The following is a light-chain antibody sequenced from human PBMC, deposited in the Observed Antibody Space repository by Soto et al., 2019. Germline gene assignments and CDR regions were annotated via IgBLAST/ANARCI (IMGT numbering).Light chain of an antibody. Sequence: QYVLTQPPSVSGAPGQRVTISCTGSSSNIGAGYDVHWYQQLPGTAPKLLIYGNSNRPSGVPDRFSGSKSGTSASLAITGLQAEDEADYYCPSYDSSLSGSVFGGGTALTVL. J-gene: IGLJ3*02. CDR1: SSNIGAGYD. CDR2: GNS. V-gene: IGLV1-40*01. CDR3: PSYDSSLSGSV.